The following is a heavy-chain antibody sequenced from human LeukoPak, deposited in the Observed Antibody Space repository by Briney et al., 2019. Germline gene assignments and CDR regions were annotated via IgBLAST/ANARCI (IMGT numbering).Heavy chain of an antibody. CDR3: VYSSGYAFDY. CDR1: GGSISSSSYY. D-gene: IGHD3-22*01. Sequence: TSETLSLTCTVSGGSISSSSYYWGWIRQPPGKGLEWIGSIYYSGSTYYNPSLKSRVTISVDTSKNQFSLKLSSVTAADTAVYYCVYSSGYAFDYWGQGTLVIVSS. J-gene: IGHJ4*02. CDR2: IYYSGST. V-gene: IGHV4-39*07.